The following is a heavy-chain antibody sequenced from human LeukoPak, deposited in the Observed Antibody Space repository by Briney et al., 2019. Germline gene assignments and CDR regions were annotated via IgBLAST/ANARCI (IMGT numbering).Heavy chain of an antibody. Sequence: GGSLRLSCAASGFILSSYNMNWVRQAPGKGLEWVSFISGDADAIYYADSVKGRFTISRDRAKNSLYLQMNSLRAEDTAVYYCARVSTVTPRFWGQGTLVTVSS. V-gene: IGHV3-48*01. D-gene: IGHD4-17*01. J-gene: IGHJ4*02. CDR3: ARVSTVTPRF. CDR1: GFILSSYN. CDR2: ISGDADAI.